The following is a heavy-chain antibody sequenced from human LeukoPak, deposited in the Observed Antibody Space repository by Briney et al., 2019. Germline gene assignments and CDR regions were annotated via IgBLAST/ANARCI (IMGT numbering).Heavy chain of an antibody. J-gene: IGHJ3*02. CDR2: IYYSGST. V-gene: IGHV4-39*07. Sequence: SETLSLTCTVSGGSISSSSYYWGWIRQPPGKGLEWTGSIYYSGSTNYNPSLKSRVTISVDTSKNQFSLKLSSVTAAGTAVYYCARPKTYYYDSSGYFDAFDIWGQGTMVTVSS. CDR3: ARPKTYYYDSSGYFDAFDI. CDR1: GGSISSSSYY. D-gene: IGHD3-22*01.